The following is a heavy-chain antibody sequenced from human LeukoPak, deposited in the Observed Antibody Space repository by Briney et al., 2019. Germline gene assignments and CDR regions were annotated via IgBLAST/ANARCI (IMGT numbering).Heavy chain of an antibody. CDR2: INSDGSST. J-gene: IGHJ4*02. CDR1: GFTFSSYW. Sequence: GGSLRLSCAASGFTFSSYWMHWVRQAPGKGLVWVSRINSDGSSTSYADSVKGRFTISRDSAKNTLYLQMNSLRAEDTAVYYCARVVAVTAYFDYWGQGTLVTASS. CDR3: ARVVAVTAYFDY. D-gene: IGHD6-19*01. V-gene: IGHV3-74*01.